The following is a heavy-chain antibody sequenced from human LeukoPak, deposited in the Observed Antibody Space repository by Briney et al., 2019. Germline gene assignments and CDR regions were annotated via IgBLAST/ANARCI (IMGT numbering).Heavy chain of an antibody. D-gene: IGHD3-16*01. Sequence: SVKVSCKASGGTFSSYSINWVRQAPGQGLEWMGRIIPIFGTANYAQKFQGRVTITTDESTSTAYMELSRLRSDDTAVYYCARGVLGYYYYMDVWGKGTTVTVSS. CDR2: IIPIFGTA. V-gene: IGHV1-69*05. CDR1: GGTFSSYS. CDR3: ARGVLGYYYYMDV. J-gene: IGHJ6*03.